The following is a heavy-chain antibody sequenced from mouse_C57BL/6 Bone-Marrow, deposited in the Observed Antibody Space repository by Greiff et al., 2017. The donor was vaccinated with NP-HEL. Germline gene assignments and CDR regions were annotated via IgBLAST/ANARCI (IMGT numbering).Heavy chain of an antibody. CDR3: ARDRGYYYGSSHWYFDV. CDR1: GFTFSSYA. V-gene: IGHV5-4*01. D-gene: IGHD1-1*01. CDR2: ISDGGSYT. J-gene: IGHJ1*03. Sequence: EVQGVESGGGLVKPGGSLKLSCAASGFTFSSYAMSWVRQTPEKRLEWVATISDGGSYTYYPDNVKGRFTISRDNAKNNLYLQMSHLKSDDTAMYYCARDRGYYYGSSHWYFDVWGTGTTVTVSS.